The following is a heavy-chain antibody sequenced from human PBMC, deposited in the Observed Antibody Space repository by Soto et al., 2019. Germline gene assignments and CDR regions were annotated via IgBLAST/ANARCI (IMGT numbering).Heavy chain of an antibody. CDR2: TSYDGNNE. CDR1: GFTFSNYA. CDR3: AKDKGVFNWATSYFDY. J-gene: IGHJ4*02. D-gene: IGHD1-1*01. V-gene: IGHV3-30*18. Sequence: GSLRLSCAASGFTFSNYAMHWVRQAPGKGLEWVALTSYDGNNEYYTDSVKGRFAISRDNSKNTLFLQMNSPRPEDTAVYYCAKDKGVFNWATSYFDYWGQGALVTVSS.